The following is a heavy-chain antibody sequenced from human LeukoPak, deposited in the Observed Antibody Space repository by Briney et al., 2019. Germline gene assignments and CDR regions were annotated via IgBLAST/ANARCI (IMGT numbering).Heavy chain of an antibody. Sequence: GGSLRLACAASGFTFSSHWMSWVRQAPGKGLEWVGNIKQDGSEKNYVDSVKGRFTISRDNAENLLYLQMNSLRVEDTAVYYCARGSSAIDYWGQGTLVTVSS. J-gene: IGHJ4*02. D-gene: IGHD6-19*01. V-gene: IGHV3-7*01. CDR2: IKQDGSEK. CDR1: GFTFSSHW. CDR3: ARGSSAIDY.